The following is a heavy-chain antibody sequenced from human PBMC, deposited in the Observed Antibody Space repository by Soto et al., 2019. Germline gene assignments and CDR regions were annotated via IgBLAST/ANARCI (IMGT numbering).Heavy chain of an antibody. V-gene: IGHV4-34*01. D-gene: IGHD2-2*01. CDR2: INHSGST. J-gene: IGHJ3*02. Sequence: SETLSLTCAVYGGSFSGYYWSWIRQPPWKGLEWIGEINHSGSTNYNPSLKSRVTISVDTSKNQFSLKLSSVTAADTAVYYCARGLLIAEDIVVVPAAGMGAFDIWGQGTMVTVSS. CDR3: ARGLLIAEDIVVVPAAGMGAFDI. CDR1: GGSFSGYY.